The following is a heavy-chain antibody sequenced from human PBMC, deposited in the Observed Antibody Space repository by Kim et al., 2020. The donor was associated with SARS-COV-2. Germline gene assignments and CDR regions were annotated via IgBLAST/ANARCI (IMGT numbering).Heavy chain of an antibody. D-gene: IGHD3-3*01. J-gene: IGHJ4*02. CDR2: FDPEDGET. CDR3: ATDRGGYDFWSGYYLSFDY. V-gene: IGHV1-24*01. Sequence: ASVKVSCKVSGYTLTELSMHWVRQAPGKGLEWMGGFDPEDGETIYAQKFQGRVTMTEDTSTDTAYMELSSLRSEDTAVYYCATDRGGYDFWSGYYLSFDYWGQGTLVTVSS. CDR1: GYTLTELS.